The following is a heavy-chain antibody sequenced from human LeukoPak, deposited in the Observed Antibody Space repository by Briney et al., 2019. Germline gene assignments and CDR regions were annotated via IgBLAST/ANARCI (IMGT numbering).Heavy chain of an antibody. Sequence: GGSLRLSCAASGFTFSSYEMNWVRQAPGKGLEWVSYISSSGSTIYYADSVKGRFTISRDNAKNSLYLQMNSLRAEDTAVYYCARDRGRGSGPEDAFDIWGQGTMVTVSS. CDR3: ARDRGRGSGPEDAFDI. D-gene: IGHD6-19*01. CDR1: GFTFSSYE. J-gene: IGHJ3*02. V-gene: IGHV3-48*03. CDR2: ISSSGSTI.